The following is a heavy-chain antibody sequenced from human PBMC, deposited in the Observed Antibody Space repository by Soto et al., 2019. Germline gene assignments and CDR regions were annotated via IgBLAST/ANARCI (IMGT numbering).Heavy chain of an antibody. J-gene: IGHJ6*02. CDR3: ARDGDGPYYYGMDV. D-gene: IGHD7-27*01. CDR2: ISYDGSNK. V-gene: IGHV3-30-3*01. CDR1: GFTFSSYA. Sequence: GGSLRLSCAASGFTFSSYAMHWVRQAPGKGLEWVAVISYDGSNKYYADSVKGRFTISRDKSKNTLYLQMNSLRAEDTAVYYCARDGDGPYYYGMDVWGQGTTVTVSS.